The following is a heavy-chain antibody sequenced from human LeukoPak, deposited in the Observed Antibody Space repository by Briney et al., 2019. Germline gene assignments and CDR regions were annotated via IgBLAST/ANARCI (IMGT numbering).Heavy chain of an antibody. Sequence: GGSLRLSGAASGFTFSSYSMNWLRQAPGKGLEWLSYISSGSRTIYYADSVKGRFTVSRDNAKSSLYLQMNSLRAEDTAVYYCARESISGHRDFDYWGQGALVTVSS. D-gene: IGHD1-26*01. V-gene: IGHV3-48*01. CDR1: GFTFSSYS. CDR3: ARESISGHRDFDY. CDR2: ISSGSRTI. J-gene: IGHJ4*02.